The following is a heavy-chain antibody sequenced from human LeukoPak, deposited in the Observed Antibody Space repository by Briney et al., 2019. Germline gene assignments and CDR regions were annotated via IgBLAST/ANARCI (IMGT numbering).Heavy chain of an antibody. V-gene: IGHV4-59*01. CDR2: IYYSGST. Sequence: SETLSLTCTVSGGSISSYYWSWIRQPPGKGLEWIGYIYYSGSTNYNPSLKSRVTISVDTSKNQFSLKLSSVTAADTAVYYCARDPGDSGSYSYYYYYYGMDVWGQGTTVTVSS. CDR1: GGSISSYY. CDR3: ARDPGDSGSYSYYYYYYGMDV. D-gene: IGHD1-26*01. J-gene: IGHJ6*02.